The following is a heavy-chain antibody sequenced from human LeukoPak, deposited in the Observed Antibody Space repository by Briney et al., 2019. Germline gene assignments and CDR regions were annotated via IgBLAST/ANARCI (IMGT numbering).Heavy chain of an antibody. CDR3: ARSKSWYSTDASDI. Sequence: PGGPLSLPCGASGFPFSSHWMPWARHAPGKGLGGVSRINGDGSNTTYADVVKGRFTITRDNAKNTLYLQMNSLRAEDTAVYHCARSKSWYSTDASDIWGQGTMVTVSS. V-gene: IGHV3-74*03. J-gene: IGHJ3*02. CDR1: GFPFSSHW. CDR2: INGDGSNT. D-gene: IGHD2-15*01.